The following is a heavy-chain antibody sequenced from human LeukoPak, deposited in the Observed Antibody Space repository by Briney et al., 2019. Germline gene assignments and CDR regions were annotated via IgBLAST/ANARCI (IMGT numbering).Heavy chain of an antibody. CDR2: ISYDASEK. Sequence: AGRSLRLSCAASGFTFSSYSMHWVRQVPGKGLDWVTRISYDASEKYYADSVKGRFTISRDNSKNTLHPQINSKRTEDTALYYCARDNGEGYFGSGSFDYWGQGILVIVSS. D-gene: IGHD3-10*01. CDR3: ARDNGEGYFGSGSFDY. V-gene: IGHV3-30*04. CDR1: GFTFSSYS. J-gene: IGHJ4*02.